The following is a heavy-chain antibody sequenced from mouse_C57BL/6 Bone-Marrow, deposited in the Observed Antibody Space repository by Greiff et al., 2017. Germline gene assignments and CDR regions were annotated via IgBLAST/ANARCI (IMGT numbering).Heavy chain of an antibody. CDR1: GYTFTDYN. CDR3: ARRRLGRGWYFDV. CDR2: INPNNGGT. V-gene: IGHV1-22*01. J-gene: IGHJ1*03. Sequence: VQLQQSGPELVKPGASVKMSCKASGYTFTDYNMHWVKQSHGKSLEWIGYINPNNGGTSYNQKFKGKATLTVNKSSSTAYMELRSLTSEDSAVYYCARRRLGRGWYFDVWGTGTAVTVSA. D-gene: IGHD2-4*01.